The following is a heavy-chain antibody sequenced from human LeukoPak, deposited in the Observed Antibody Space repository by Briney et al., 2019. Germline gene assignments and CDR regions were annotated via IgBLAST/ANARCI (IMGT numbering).Heavy chain of an antibody. CDR1: GYTFTSYG. Sequence: ASVKVSCKASGYTFTSYGISWVRQAPGQGLEWMGWISAYNGNTNYAQKLQGRVTMTTDTSTSTAYMELRSLRSDDTAVYYCARGGFYSSSWYGEYYGMDVWGQGTTVTVSS. CDR2: ISAYNGNT. CDR3: ARGGFYSSSWYGEYYGMDV. J-gene: IGHJ6*02. D-gene: IGHD6-13*01. V-gene: IGHV1-18*01.